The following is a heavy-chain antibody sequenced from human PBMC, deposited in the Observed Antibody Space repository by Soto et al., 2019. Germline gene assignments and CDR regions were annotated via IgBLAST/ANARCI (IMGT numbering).Heavy chain of an antibody. J-gene: IGHJ4*02. V-gene: IGHV3-33*01. CDR1: GFTFSSYG. CDR2: IWYDGSNK. D-gene: IGHD6-6*01. Sequence: GGSLRLSCAASGFTFSSYGMHWVRQAPGKGLEWVAVIWYDGSNKYYADSVKGRFTISRDNSKNTLYLQMNSLRAEDTALYYCARDSAVGSSSGPATKFDSWGQGTLVTVSS. CDR3: ARDSAVGSSSGPATKFDS.